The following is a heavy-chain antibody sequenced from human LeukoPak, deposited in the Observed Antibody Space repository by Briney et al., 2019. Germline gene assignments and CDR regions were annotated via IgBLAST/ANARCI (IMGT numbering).Heavy chain of an antibody. J-gene: IGHJ4*02. V-gene: IGHV4-31*03. CDR1: GGSISSGGYY. CDR3: ARASLGVVVPAAIDY. D-gene: IGHD2-2*01. Sequence: SETLSLTCTVSGGSISSGGYYWSWIRQHPGKGLEWIGHIYYSGSTYYNPSLKSRVTISVDTSKNQFSLKLSSVTAADTAVYYCARASLGVVVPAAIDYWGQGTLVTVSS. CDR2: IYYSGST.